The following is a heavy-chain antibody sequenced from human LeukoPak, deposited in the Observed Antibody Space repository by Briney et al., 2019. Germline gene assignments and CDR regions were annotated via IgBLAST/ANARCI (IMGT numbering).Heavy chain of an antibody. D-gene: IGHD3-22*01. CDR2: INPSGGST. CDR1: GYTYTSYY. Sequence: ASVKVSCKASGYTYTSYYMHWVRQAPGQGLEWMGIINPSGGSTSYAQKFQGRVTMTRDTSTSTVYMELSSLRSEDTAAYYCARPLYYYDSSGYYRYWGQGTLVTVSS. CDR3: ARPLYYYDSSGYYRY. V-gene: IGHV1-46*01. J-gene: IGHJ4*02.